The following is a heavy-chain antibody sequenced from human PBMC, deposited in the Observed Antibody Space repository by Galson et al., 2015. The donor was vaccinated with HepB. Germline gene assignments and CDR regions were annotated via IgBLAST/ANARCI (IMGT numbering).Heavy chain of an antibody. D-gene: IGHD3-10*01. J-gene: IGHJ5*02. CDR2: IYSGGST. V-gene: IGHV3-66*01. CDR1: GFTVSSNY. CDR3: ARESGLLWFGELSYNWFDP. Sequence: LRLSCAASGFTVSSNYMSWVRQAPGKGLEWVSVIYSGGSTYYADSVKGRFTISRDNSKNTLYLQMNSLRAEDTAVYYCARESGLLWFGELSYNWFDPWGQGTLVTVSS.